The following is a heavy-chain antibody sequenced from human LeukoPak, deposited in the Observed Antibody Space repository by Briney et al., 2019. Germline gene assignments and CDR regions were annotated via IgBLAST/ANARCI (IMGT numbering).Heavy chain of an antibody. V-gene: IGHV5-51*01. CDR2: IYPGDSDT. CDR1: GYTFAGYW. J-gene: IGHJ4*02. D-gene: IGHD2-15*01. Sequence: GESLNVSCKPSGYTFAGYWIGWVRHMPGKGLEWMGLIYPGDSDTRYSPSFQGQVTISADKSINTAYLQWSSLKASDSAMYYCARLSGRSLSMPLNYWGQGTLVTVSS. CDR3: ARLSGRSLSMPLNY.